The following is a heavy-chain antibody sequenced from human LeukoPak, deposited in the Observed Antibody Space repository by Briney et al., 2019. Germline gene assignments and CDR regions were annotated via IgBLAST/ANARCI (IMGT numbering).Heavy chain of an antibody. V-gene: IGHV3-7*01. CDR1: GDSISTSNSY. Sequence: PSETLSLTCAVSGDSISTSNSYWGWIRRPPGKGLEWVASMKPDGSESWYVDSVKGRFTISRDNSKNLLYLQLTSLRAEDTALYYCARDRGRNSFDYWGQGTLVSVSS. CDR3: ARDRGRNSFDY. D-gene: IGHD1-14*01. J-gene: IGHJ4*02. CDR2: MKPDGSES.